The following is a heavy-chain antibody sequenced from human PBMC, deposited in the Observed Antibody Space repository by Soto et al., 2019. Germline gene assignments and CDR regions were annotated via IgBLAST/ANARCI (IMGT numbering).Heavy chain of an antibody. CDR2: IYYSGST. Sequence: QVQLQESGPGLVKPSETLSLTCTVSGGSISSYYWSWIRQPPGKGLEWIGYIYYSGSTNYNPSLTSRVTISVATSKNQFSLKLSSVTAADTAVYYCARHLGDTYYYGSGSYFYWFDPWGQGTLVTVSS. D-gene: IGHD3-10*01. V-gene: IGHV4-59*08. J-gene: IGHJ5*02. CDR3: ARHLGDTYYYGSGSYFYWFDP. CDR1: GGSISSYY.